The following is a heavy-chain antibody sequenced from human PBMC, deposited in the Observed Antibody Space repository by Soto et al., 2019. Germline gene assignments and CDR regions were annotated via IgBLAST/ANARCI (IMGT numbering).Heavy chain of an antibody. D-gene: IGHD2-15*01. CDR3: ARELSTEPPPGEVVDYGMDV. CDR1: GYTFTGYY. J-gene: IGHJ6*02. CDR2: INPNSGGT. V-gene: IGHV1-2*02. Sequence: QVQLVQSGAEVKKPGASVKVSCKASGYTFTGYYMHWVRQAPGQGLEWMGWINPNSGGTNYAQKLQGRVTMTTDTSRSTAYMERRSLRSDDTAVYYCARELSTEPPPGEVVDYGMDVWGQGTTVTVSS.